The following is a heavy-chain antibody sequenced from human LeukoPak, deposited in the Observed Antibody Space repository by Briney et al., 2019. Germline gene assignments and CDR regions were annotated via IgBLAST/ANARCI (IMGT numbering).Heavy chain of an antibody. CDR2: ISGDGGST. CDR1: GFTFDDYA. J-gene: IGHJ4*02. Sequence: PGGSLRLSCAASGFTFDDYAMHWVRQAPGKGLEWVSVISGDGGSTYYADSVKGRFTISRENSKNSLYLQMNSLRTEDTALYYCAKEGYSGYDLDYRGQGTLVTVSS. V-gene: IGHV3-43*02. CDR3: AKEGYSGYDLDY. D-gene: IGHD5-12*01.